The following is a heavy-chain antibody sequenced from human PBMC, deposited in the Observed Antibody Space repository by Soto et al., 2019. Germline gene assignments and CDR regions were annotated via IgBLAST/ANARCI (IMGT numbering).Heavy chain of an antibody. CDR3: ARATPDTIFGVVILPGQYFDY. V-gene: IGHV1-69*12. D-gene: IGHD3-3*01. Sequence: QVQLVQSGAEVKKPGSSVKVSCKASGGTFSSYAISWVRQAPGQGLEWMGGIIPIFGTANYAQKFQGRVTITADESTSTAYMELSSLRSEDMAVYYCARATPDTIFGVVILPGQYFDYWGQGTLVTVSS. CDR1: GGTFSSYA. CDR2: IIPIFGTA. J-gene: IGHJ4*02.